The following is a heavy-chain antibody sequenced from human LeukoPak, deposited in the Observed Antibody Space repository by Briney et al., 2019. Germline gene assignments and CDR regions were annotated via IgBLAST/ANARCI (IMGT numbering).Heavy chain of an antibody. J-gene: IGHJ1*01. CDR3: ARIEGDSIAARPEYFQH. V-gene: IGHV1-8*01. D-gene: IGHD6-6*01. CDR1: GYTFSSYD. Sequence: ASVKVSCKASGYTFSSYDINWVRQATGQGLEWMGWMYPNSGNTGYAQKFQGRVTMTRNTSISTAYMELSSLRSEDTAVYYCARIEGDSIAARPEYFQHWGQGTLVTVSS. CDR2: MYPNSGNT.